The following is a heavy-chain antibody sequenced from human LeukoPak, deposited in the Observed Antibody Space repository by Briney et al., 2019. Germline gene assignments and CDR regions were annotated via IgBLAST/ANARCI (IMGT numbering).Heavy chain of an antibody. Sequence: VASVKVSCKASGYTFTSYAMHWVRQSRGQRLEWMGWINAGNGNTKYSQKFQGRVTITRDTSASTAYMELSSLRSEDTAVYYCASYSSGWYSFDYWGQGTLVTVSS. CDR2: INAGNGNT. CDR1: GYTFTSYA. V-gene: IGHV1-3*01. D-gene: IGHD6-19*01. J-gene: IGHJ4*02. CDR3: ASYSSGWYSFDY.